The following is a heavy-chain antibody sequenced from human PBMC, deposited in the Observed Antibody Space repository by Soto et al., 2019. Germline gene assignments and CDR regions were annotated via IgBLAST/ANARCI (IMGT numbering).Heavy chain of an antibody. CDR2: IYFSGST. J-gene: IGHJ6*02. CDR1: GGSIMSSRYY. Sequence: SATRSSTGTVSGGSIMSSRYYWGWIREPPGKWVEWFGSIYFSGSTYYNPSLKSRVTISVDASKNQVSLKLSSVTAADTAVYYCARRLSWSRFLEWPSIYSYYGLDVWGQGTTV. V-gene: IGHV4-39*01. D-gene: IGHD3-3*01. CDR3: ARRLSWSRFLEWPSIYSYYGLDV.